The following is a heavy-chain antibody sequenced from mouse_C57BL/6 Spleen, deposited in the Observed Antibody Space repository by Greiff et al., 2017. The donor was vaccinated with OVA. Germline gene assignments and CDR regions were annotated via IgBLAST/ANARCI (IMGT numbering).Heavy chain of an antibody. J-gene: IGHJ2*01. CDR2: INYDGSST. CDR3: ARVTPLSLFDY. Sequence: EVNLVESEGGLVQPGSSMKLSCTASGFTFSDYYMAWVRQVPEKGLEWVANINYDGSSTYYLDSLKSRFIISRDNAKNILYLQMSSLKSEDTATYYCARVTPLSLFDYWGQGTTLTVSS. V-gene: IGHV5-16*01. D-gene: IGHD6-1*01. CDR1: GFTFSDYY.